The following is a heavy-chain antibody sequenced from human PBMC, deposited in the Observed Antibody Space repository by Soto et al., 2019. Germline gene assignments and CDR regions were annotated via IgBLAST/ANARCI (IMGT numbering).Heavy chain of an antibody. D-gene: IGHD2-21*02. CDR3: ARLSQEYCGGDCYIWDY. CDR1: GGSISTYY. J-gene: IGHJ4*02. CDR2: IYYSGST. V-gene: IGHV4-59*08. Sequence: SETLSLTCTVSGGSISTYYWSWIRQPPGRGLEWIGYIYYSGSTNYNPSLKSRVTISIDTSKNQFSLRLSSVTAADTAMYYCARLSQEYCGGDCYIWDYWGQGTLVTVSS.